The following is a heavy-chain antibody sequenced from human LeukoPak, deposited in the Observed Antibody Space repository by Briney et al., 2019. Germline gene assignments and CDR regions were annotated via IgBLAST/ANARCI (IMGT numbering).Heavy chain of an antibody. Sequence: PGGSLRLSCAASGFTFDDYAMHWVRQAPGKGLEWVSGISWNSGSIGYADSVKGRFTISRDNAKNSLYLQMNSLRAEDTVLYYCAKGPLWFGELWGQGTLVTVSS. D-gene: IGHD3-10*01. V-gene: IGHV3-9*01. CDR1: GFTFDDYA. J-gene: IGHJ4*02. CDR3: AKGPLWFGEL. CDR2: ISWNSGSI.